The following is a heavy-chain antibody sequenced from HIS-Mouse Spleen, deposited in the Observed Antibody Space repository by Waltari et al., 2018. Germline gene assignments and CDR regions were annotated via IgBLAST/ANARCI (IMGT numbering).Heavy chain of an antibody. J-gene: IGHJ4*02. Sequence: QVQLVESGGGVVQPGRSLRLSCAASGFTFSSYAMHWVRQAPGKGVYWVAVISYDGSNKYYADSVKGRFTISRDNSKNTLYLQMNSLRAEDTAVYYCARGFVDTAMVDYWGQGTLVTVSS. D-gene: IGHD5-18*01. CDR1: GFTFSSYA. CDR2: ISYDGSNK. CDR3: ARGFVDTAMVDY. V-gene: IGHV3-30-3*01.